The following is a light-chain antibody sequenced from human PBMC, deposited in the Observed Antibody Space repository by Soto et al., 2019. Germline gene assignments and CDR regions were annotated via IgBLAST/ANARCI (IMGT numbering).Light chain of an antibody. J-gene: IGLJ1*01. CDR1: SSDVGGYNY. V-gene: IGLV2-14*01. CDR3: SSYTSSSTPDV. Sequence: QSVLTQPASVSGSPGQSITISCTGTSSDVGGYNYVSWYQQHPVKAPKLMIYDVTNRPSGVSDRFSGSKSGNTASLTISGLQAEDEADYYCSSYTSSSTPDVFGTGTKVTVL. CDR2: DVT.